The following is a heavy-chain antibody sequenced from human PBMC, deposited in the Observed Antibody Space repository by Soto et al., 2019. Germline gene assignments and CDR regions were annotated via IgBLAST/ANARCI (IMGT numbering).Heavy chain of an antibody. CDR1: GYSFTSYW. CDR3: PGGGPYSPTFPNHRTPFDI. V-gene: IGHV5-51*01. Sequence: PGECLKISGKGSGYSFTSYWIGWVRQMRGKGLEWISIIYPGLSATRYSPSFQGLFTISADKSSSPAYLRWSSLKPSHTAMYYSPGGGPYSPTFPNHRTPFDIWDRVTMVAV. CDR2: IYPGLSAT. D-gene: IGHD1-26*01. J-gene: IGHJ3*02.